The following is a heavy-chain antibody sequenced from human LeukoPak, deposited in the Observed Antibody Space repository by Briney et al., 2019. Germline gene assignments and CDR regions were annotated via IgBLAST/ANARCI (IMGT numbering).Heavy chain of an antibody. J-gene: IGHJ4*02. Sequence: GGSPRLSCEASGFTFSSYWMSWVRQAPGKGLEWVANIKTDGSEKYYVDSVKGRFTISRDNAKNSLYLQMNSLRDEDTAVYYCARAHSSGWYLFDYWGQGTLVTVSS. CDR2: IKTDGSEK. CDR1: GFTFSSYW. V-gene: IGHV3-7*04. D-gene: IGHD6-19*01. CDR3: ARAHSSGWYLFDY.